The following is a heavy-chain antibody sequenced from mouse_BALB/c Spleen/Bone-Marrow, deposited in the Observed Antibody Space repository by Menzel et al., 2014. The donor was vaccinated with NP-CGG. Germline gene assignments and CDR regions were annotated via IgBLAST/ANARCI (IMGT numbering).Heavy chain of an antibody. CDR2: IDLYNGGT. D-gene: IGHD2-3*01. CDR1: GYAFTDYN. V-gene: IGHV1S135*01. J-gene: IGHJ4*01. Sequence: EVQLQQSGPELVKPGASVKVSCKASGYAFTDYNIYWVKQRHGKSLEWIGYIDLYNGGTSYNQKFKGKATLTVDKSSSTAYMHLNSLTSEDSAVYYCARLGDGFYDALDYWGQGTSATVSS. CDR3: ARLGDGFYDALDY.